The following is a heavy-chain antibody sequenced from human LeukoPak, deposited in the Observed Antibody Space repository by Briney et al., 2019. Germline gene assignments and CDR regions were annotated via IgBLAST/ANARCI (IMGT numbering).Heavy chain of an antibody. CDR3: ARADRVDAYNHRIDY. D-gene: IGHD5-24*01. CDR2: IFDNGDT. Sequence: SETLSLTCTVSGGSISSNTYYWGWLRQPPGQGLEWIGSIFDNGDTYYNPSLKSRVTISVDTSKNQFSLKLSSVTAADTAVYYCARADRVDAYNHRIDYWGQGTLVTVSS. CDR1: GGSISSNTYY. V-gene: IGHV4-39*01. J-gene: IGHJ4*02.